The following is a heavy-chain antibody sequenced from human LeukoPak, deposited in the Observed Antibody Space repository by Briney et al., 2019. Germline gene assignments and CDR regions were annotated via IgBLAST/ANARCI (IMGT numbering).Heavy chain of an antibody. V-gene: IGHV1-46*01. CDR3: ASTYCGGDCYYGGNYYYYMDV. CDR2: IDPSGGST. CDR1: GYTFTSYY. Sequence: ASVKVSCKASGYTFTSYYMHWVRQAPGQGLEWMGIIDPSGGSTNYAQKFQGRVTMTRDTSTSTVYMELSSLRSDDTAVYYCASTYCGGDCYYGGNYYYYMDVWGKGTTVTVSS. D-gene: IGHD2-21*01. J-gene: IGHJ6*03.